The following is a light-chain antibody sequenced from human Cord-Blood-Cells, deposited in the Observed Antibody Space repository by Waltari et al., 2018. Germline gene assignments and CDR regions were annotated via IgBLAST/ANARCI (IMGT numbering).Light chain of an antibody. CDR3: QQYNNWPPWT. Sequence: SCRASQSVSSNLAWYQQKPGQAPRLLIYGASTRATGIRARFSGSGSGTEFTLTISSLQSEDFAVYYCQQYNNWPPWTFGQGTKVEIK. CDR1: QSVSSN. V-gene: IGKV3-15*01. CDR2: GAS. J-gene: IGKJ1*01.